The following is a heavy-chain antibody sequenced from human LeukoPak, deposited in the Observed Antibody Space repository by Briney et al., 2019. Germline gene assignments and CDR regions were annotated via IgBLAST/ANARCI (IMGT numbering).Heavy chain of an antibody. D-gene: IGHD5-24*01. V-gene: IGHV1-2*02. CDR2: INPNSGGT. CDR3: ARVDMATSTDYDY. Sequence: GASVKVSCKASGYTFTRYYMHWVRQAPGQGLEWMGWINPNSGGTNYAQKFQGRVTMTRDTSISTAYMELSRLRSDDTAVYYCARVDMATSTDYDYWGQGTLVSVSS. CDR1: GYTFTRYY. J-gene: IGHJ4*02.